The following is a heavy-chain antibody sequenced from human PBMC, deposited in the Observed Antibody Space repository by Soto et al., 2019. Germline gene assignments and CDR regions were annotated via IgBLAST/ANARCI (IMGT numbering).Heavy chain of an antibody. Sequence: QVQLVQSGAEVKKPGSSVKVSCKASGGTFSSYAISWVRQAPGQGLEWMGGIIPIFGTANYAQKFQGRVTITAVEATSTADMELSSLRSEDTAVYYCALRSGGSFPFDYWGQGTLVTVSS. J-gene: IGHJ4*02. V-gene: IGHV1-69*12. CDR3: ALRSGGSFPFDY. CDR1: GGTFSSYA. D-gene: IGHD2-15*01. CDR2: IIPIFGTA.